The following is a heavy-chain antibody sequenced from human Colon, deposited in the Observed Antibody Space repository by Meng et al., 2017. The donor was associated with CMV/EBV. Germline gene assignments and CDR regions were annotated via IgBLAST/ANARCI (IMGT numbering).Heavy chain of an antibody. V-gene: IGHV3-23*01. D-gene: IGHD5-24*01. CDR1: GFTFSSSV. CDR3: ARNIEMAAMRGCFDY. J-gene: IGHJ4*02. Sequence: GESLKISCAASGFTFSSSVMSWVRQAPGKGLQWVATISGSGRDTFYEDSLQGRFSISRGNSKNTLLLQMTSLRAEDTAVYYCARNIEMAAMRGCFDYWGQGTLVTVSS. CDR2: ISGSGRDT.